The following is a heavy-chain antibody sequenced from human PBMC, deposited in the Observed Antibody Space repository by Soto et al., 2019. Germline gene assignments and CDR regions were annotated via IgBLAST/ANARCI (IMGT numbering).Heavy chain of an antibody. CDR3: ASTSYGYTFYDY. Sequence: QVQLQESGPGLVKPSQTLSLTCTVSGGSISSGDYYWSWIRQPPGKGLEWIGYIYYSGSTYYNPSLTSRFTLSLDTSKNQFSLKLSSVTAADTAVYYCASTSYGYTFYDYWGQGTLVTVSS. CDR1: GGSISSGDYY. V-gene: IGHV4-30-4*01. CDR2: IYYSGST. D-gene: IGHD5-18*01. J-gene: IGHJ4*02.